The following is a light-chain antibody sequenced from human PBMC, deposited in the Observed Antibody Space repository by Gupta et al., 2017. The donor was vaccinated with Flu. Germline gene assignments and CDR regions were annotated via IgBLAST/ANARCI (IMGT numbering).Light chain of an antibody. CDR3: CAYAGNRQFL. CDR2: EVS. CDR1: NSDVMTYNV. J-gene: IGLJ2*01. V-gene: IGLV2-23*02. Sequence: TNSDVMTYNVVSRYQQEQGKAPKLLIDEVSKRRSGVPNRVSGSKSGNMVSLTGSGLQAEDEAHYYCCAYAGNRQFLFGGGTKLTVL.